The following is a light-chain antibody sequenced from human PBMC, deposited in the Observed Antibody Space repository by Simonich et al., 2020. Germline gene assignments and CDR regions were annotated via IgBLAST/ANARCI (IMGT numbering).Light chain of an antibody. Sequence: QSALTQPASVSGSPGQSITISCPGTSRDVGSYNLVSWYQQHPGKAPNLLIYEGSKGPSGVSNRFSGSKSGNTASPTISGLQAEDEADYYCCSYAGSSTSVVFGGGTKLTVL. CDR1: SRDVGSYNL. CDR2: EGS. CDR3: CSYAGSSTSVV. V-gene: IGLV2-23*01. J-gene: IGLJ2*01.